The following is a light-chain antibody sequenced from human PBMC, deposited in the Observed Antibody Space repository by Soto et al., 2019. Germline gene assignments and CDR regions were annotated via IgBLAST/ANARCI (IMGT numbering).Light chain of an antibody. CDR1: QNINNY. J-gene: IGKJ5*01. Sequence: DIKMTQNPKSLSASVGDRVTISCQASQNINNYLNWYQQKPGRAPKLLIYDASNLEAGVPSRFRGSGSGTDFTFTISRLQPEDIATYYCEQYENLPTSGQGTRLEIK. CDR3: EQYENLPT. V-gene: IGKV1-33*01. CDR2: DAS.